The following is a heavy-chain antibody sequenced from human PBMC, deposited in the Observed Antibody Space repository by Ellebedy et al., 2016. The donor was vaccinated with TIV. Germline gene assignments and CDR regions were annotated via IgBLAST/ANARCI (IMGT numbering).Heavy chain of an antibody. D-gene: IGHD2-15*01. CDR3: CGDTGWYTFDY. J-gene: IGHJ4*02. V-gene: IGHV3-7*03. CDR1: GLNFNERYW. CDR2: IGRDGSDT. Sequence: PGGSLRLSCTASGLNFNERYWMTWVRQAPGKGLEWVANIGRDGSDTRFADSVKGRFTISRDNAQSSLYLQMNNLRVEDTALYYCCGDTGWYTFDYWGQGTLVTVPS.